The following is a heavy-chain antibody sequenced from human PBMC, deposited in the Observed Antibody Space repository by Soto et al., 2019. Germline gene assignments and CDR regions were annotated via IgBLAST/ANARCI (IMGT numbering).Heavy chain of an antibody. CDR2: IRNKANRYTT. D-gene: IGHD1-26*01. V-gene: IGHV3-72*01. CDR1: GFTFSDHY. CDR3: AGDLARAGPTYEV. Sequence: EVQVVESGGGLVQPGGSLRLSCAASGFTFSDHYVDWVRQAPGKGLEWVGRIRNKANRYTTEYAASVKGSFTISRDDSKNSVSLQMDSLKIEDTAVYLCAGDLARAGPTYEVWGQGTLVTGSS. J-gene: IGHJ4*02.